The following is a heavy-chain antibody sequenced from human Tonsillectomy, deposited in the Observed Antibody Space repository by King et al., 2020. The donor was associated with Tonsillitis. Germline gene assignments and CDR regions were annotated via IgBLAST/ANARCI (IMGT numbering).Heavy chain of an antibody. J-gene: IGHJ6*02. Sequence: TLQESGPTLVKPTQTLTLTCTFSGFSLTTSGVGVGWIRQPPGKALEWLALIYWDDDKRYSPSLKSRLTITKDTSKTQVVLKMPNMDPVDTGTYYCAHSFITGYSSGRQTNDYYYAMDVWGQGTTVTVSS. CDR1: GFSLTTSGVG. V-gene: IGHV2-5*02. CDR2: IYWDDDK. CDR3: AHSFITGYSSGRQTNDYYYAMDV. D-gene: IGHD3-22*01.